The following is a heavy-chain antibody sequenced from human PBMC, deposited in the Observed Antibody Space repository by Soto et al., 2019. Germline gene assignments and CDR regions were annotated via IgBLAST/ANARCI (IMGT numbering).Heavy chain of an antibody. CDR3: AMGFEFGELSY. CDR1: GFPFSNFA. D-gene: IGHD3-10*01. V-gene: IGHV3-23*01. Sequence: EVQLLESGGGLGRPGGSLRLSCTTSGFPFSNFAMSWVRQAPGKGLEWDSTIGGRADNTYYVDPVKGRFTISRDMSNSTLFLQLNSLGGEDTAVYYCAMGFEFGELSYWGQGTPVSVSS. J-gene: IGHJ4*02. CDR2: IGGRADNT.